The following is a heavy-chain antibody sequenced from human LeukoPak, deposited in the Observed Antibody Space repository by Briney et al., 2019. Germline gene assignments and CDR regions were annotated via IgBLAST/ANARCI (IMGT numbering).Heavy chain of an antibody. CDR2: ISGSGGST. J-gene: IGHJ4*02. V-gene: IGHV3-23*01. D-gene: IGHD6-13*01. CDR3: AKRSSSWLFDY. Sequence: GGSQRLSCAASGFTFSSYAMSWVRQAPGKGLEWVSAISGSGGSTYYADSVKGRFTISRDNSKNTLYLQMDSLRAEDTAVYYCAKRSSSWLFDYWGQGTLVTVSS. CDR1: GFTFSSYA.